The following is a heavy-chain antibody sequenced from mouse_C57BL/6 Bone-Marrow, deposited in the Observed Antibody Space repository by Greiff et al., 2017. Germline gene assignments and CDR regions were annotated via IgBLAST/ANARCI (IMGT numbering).Heavy chain of an antibody. CDR1: GFNIKDDY. V-gene: IGHV1-64*01. CDR3: AREELAY. Sequence: QVQLQQSGAELVRPGASVKLSCTASGFNIKDDYMHWVKQRPEQGLEWIGMIHPNSGSTNYNEKFKSKATLTVDKSSSTAYMQLSSLTSEDSAVYYCAREELAYWGQGTLVTVSA. J-gene: IGHJ3*01. CDR2: IHPNSGST.